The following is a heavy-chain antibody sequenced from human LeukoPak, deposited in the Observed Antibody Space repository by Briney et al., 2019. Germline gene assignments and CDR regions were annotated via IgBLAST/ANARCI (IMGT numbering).Heavy chain of an antibody. CDR1: GGSISSYY. Sequence: SETLSLTCTVSGGSISSYYWSWIRQPPGKGLEWIGEINHSGSTNHNPSLKSRVTISVDTSKNQFSLKLSSVTAADTAVYYCARVAGADYYGSGSLGHFDYWGQGTLVTVSS. CDR3: ARVAGADYYGSGSLGHFDY. D-gene: IGHD3-10*01. V-gene: IGHV4-34*01. CDR2: INHSGST. J-gene: IGHJ4*02.